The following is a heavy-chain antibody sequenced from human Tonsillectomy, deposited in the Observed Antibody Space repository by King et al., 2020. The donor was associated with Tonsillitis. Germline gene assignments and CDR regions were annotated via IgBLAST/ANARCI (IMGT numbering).Heavy chain of an antibody. CDR1: GFTFSSYG. Sequence: VQLVESGGGVVQPGRSLRLSCAASGFTFSSYGMHWVRQAPGKGLEWVAVISYDGSIKYYADSVKGRFTISRDNSKNTLYLQMNSLRAEDTAVYYCANEDTEPNVRSDYWGQGTLVTVSS. J-gene: IGHJ4*02. V-gene: IGHV3-30*18. D-gene: IGHD5-18*01. CDR3: ANEDTEPNVRSDY. CDR2: ISYDGSIK.